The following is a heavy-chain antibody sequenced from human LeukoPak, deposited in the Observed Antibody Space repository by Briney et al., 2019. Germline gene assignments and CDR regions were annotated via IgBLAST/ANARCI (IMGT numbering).Heavy chain of an antibody. Sequence: RGSLRLSCAASGFTFSGYYMTWIRQAPGKGLEWVSYISSRGTITYYADSVKGRFTISRDNAKNSLYLQMNSLRAEDTAVYYCAMYYYDSSGYPGAFDIWGQGTMVTVSS. V-gene: IGHV3-11*04. CDR2: ISSRGTIT. CDR3: AMYYYDSSGYPGAFDI. D-gene: IGHD3-22*01. J-gene: IGHJ3*02. CDR1: GFTFSGYY.